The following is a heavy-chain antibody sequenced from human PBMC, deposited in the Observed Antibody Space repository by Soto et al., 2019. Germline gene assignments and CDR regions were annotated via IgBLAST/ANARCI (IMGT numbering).Heavy chain of an antibody. CDR2: IKSKTDGGTT. Sequence: EVQLVESGGGLVKPGGSLRLSCAASGFTFSNAWMSWVRQAPGKGLEWVGRIKSKTDGGTTDYAAPVKGRFTISRDDSKNTLYLQMNSLKTEDTAVYYCTTVGRGYSYGLYYYYYMDVWGKGTTVTVSS. CDR1: GFTFSNAW. V-gene: IGHV3-15*01. D-gene: IGHD5-18*01. J-gene: IGHJ6*03. CDR3: TTVGRGYSYGLYYYYYMDV.